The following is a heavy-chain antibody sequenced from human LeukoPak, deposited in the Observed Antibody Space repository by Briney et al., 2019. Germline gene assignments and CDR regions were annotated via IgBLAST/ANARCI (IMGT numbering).Heavy chain of an antibody. V-gene: IGHV3-20*04. CDR3: ARDGRDGYSPFDY. Sequence: GGSLRLSCVASGFTFSSYAMRWVRQAPGKGLEWVSGINWNGGSTGYADSVKGRFTISRDNAKNSLYLQINSLRAEDTALYYCARDGRDGYSPFDYWGQGALVTVSS. J-gene: IGHJ4*02. CDR2: INWNGGST. CDR1: GFTFSSYA. D-gene: IGHD5-24*01.